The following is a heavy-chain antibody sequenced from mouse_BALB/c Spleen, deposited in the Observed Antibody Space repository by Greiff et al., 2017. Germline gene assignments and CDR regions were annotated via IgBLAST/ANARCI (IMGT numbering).Heavy chain of an antibody. CDR2: IWAGGST. CDR1: GFSLTSYG. V-gene: IGHV2-9*02. J-gene: IGHJ1*01. CDR3: AREGGYSKGPYWYFDV. D-gene: IGHD3-3*01. Sequence: VLLVESGPGLVAPSQSLSITCTVSGFSLTSYGVHWVRQPPGKGLEWLGVIWAGGSTNYNSALMSRLSISKDNSKSQVFLKMNSLQTDDTAMYYCAREGGYSKGPYWYFDVWGAGTTGTGSS.